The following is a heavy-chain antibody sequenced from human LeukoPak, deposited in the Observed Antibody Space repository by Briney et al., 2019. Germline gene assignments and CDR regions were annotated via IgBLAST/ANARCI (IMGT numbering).Heavy chain of an antibody. CDR3: ARELNYDGTFDI. J-gene: IGHJ3*02. CDR1: GFTFSTYT. CDR2: ISGSNKYI. V-gene: IGHV3-21*01. D-gene: IGHD3-16*01. Sequence: PGGSLRLSCLASGFTFSTYTMVWVRQAPGKGLQWISAISGSNKYIDYADSVGGRFTISRDNAQNSLYLQMNSLRADDTAVYYCARELNYDGTFDIWGQGTMVTVSS.